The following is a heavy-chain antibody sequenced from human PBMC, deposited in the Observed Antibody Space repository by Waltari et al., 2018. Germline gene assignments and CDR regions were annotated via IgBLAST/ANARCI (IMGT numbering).Heavy chain of an antibody. CDR2: IIPIFGTA. D-gene: IGHD2-2*02. V-gene: IGHV1-69*12. J-gene: IGHJ3*02. CDR1: GGTFSSYA. CDR3: ARDGGRDCGSTSCYTVDAFDI. Sequence: QVQLVQSGAEVKKPGSSVKVSCKASGGTFSSYAISWVRQAPGQGLEWMGGIIPIFGTANYAQKFQGRVTITADESTSTAYMELSSLRSEDTAVYYCARDGGRDCGSTSCYTVDAFDIWGQGTMVTVSS.